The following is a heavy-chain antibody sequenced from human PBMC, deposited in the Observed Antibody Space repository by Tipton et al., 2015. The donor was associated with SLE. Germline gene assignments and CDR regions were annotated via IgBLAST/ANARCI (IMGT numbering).Heavy chain of an antibody. CDR1: EFIVGTDY. CDR3: ARTSGQRYYEGMDV. D-gene: IGHD3-22*01. Sequence: SLRLSCAASEFIVGTDYMSWVRQAPGKGLEWVSIISSEDTTSYTDSVKGRFTISRDNSKSTVYLQMNSLRAEDTAVYYCARTSGQRYYEGMDVWGQGITVTVSS. CDR2: ISSEDTT. V-gene: IGHV3-53*05. J-gene: IGHJ6*02.